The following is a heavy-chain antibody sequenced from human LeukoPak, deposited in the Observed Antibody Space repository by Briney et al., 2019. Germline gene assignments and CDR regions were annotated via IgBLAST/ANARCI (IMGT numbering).Heavy chain of an antibody. CDR3: ARLLPSPKGLRLGELSLYHYYMDV. CDR2: ICRSGST. Sequence: SVTVSLTCAVSSYSIYSGYYLGWLRQPPGEGLEWIGSICRSGSTYYNPSLKSRVTISVDTSKNQFSLKLSSVTAADTAVYYCARLLPSPKGLRLGELSLYHYYMDVWGKGTTVTVSS. V-gene: IGHV4-38-2*01. D-gene: IGHD3-16*02. CDR1: SYSIYSGYY. J-gene: IGHJ6*03.